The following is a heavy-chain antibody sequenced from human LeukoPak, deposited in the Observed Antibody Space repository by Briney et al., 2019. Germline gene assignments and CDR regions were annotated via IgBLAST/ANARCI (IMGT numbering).Heavy chain of an antibody. J-gene: IGHJ4*02. CDR1: GGSISSYY. V-gene: IGHV4-59*01. D-gene: IGHD3-10*01. Sequence: SETLSLTCTVSGGSISSYYWSWIRQPPGKGLEWIGYIYYSGSTNYNPSLKSRVTISVDTSKNQFSLKLSSVTAADTAVYYCARGLIPEEEWFGEFIFDYWGQGTLVTVSS. CDR2: IYYSGST. CDR3: ARGLIPEEEWFGEFIFDY.